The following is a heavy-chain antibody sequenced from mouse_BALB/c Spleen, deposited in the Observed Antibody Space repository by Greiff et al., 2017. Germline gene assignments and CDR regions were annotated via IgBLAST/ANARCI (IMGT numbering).Heavy chain of an antibody. J-gene: IGHJ3*01. CDR3: ARSGQSWFAY. Sequence: EVKLMESGPGLVKPSQSLSLTCTVTGYSITSDYAWNWIRQFPGNKLEWMGYISYSGSTSYNPSLKSRISITRDTSKNQFFLQLNSVTTEDTATYYCARSGQSWFAYWGQGTLVTVSA. V-gene: IGHV3-2*02. CDR1: GYSITSDYA. CDR2: ISYSGST.